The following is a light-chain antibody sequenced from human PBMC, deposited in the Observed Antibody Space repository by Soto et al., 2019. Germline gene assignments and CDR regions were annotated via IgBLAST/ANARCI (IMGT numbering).Light chain of an antibody. CDR1: SSDVGNYNL. V-gene: IGLV2-23*02. CDR2: EVT. Sequence: QSALTQPASVSGSPGQSITISCTGTSSDVGNYNLVSWYQQHPNKAPTLMIYEVTKRPSGVSNRFSGSKSGNTASLTIYGRQADDEDDYYCCSYAGSSTFWVFGGGTKLTVL. J-gene: IGLJ3*02. CDR3: CSYAGSSTFWV.